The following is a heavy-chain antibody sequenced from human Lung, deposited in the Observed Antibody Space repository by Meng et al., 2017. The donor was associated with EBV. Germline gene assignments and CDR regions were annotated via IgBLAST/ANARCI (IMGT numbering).Heavy chain of an antibody. CDR1: GGSLRSRSW. D-gene: IGHD2-21*02. J-gene: IGHJ4*02. CDR3: ARVGAYCGGDCYHPR. CDR2: IYHSGST. Sequence: GQLQESRPVLVQPAGPLSLTCAVSGGSLRSRSWWSWVRKPPGKGLEWIGEIYHSGSTNYNPSLKSRVTISVDESKNQFSLRLSSVTAADTAVYYCARVGAYCGGDCYHPRWGQGTLVTVSS. V-gene: IGHV4-4*02.